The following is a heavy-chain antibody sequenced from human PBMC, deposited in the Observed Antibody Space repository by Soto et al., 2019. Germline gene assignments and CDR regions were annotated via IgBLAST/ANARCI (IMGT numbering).Heavy chain of an antibody. J-gene: IGHJ4*02. V-gene: IGHV3-23*01. CDR3: AKLPLVLALGFVD. CDR1: GFTFSSYV. Sequence: GGSLRLSCAASGFTFSSYVMSWVRQAPGKGLEWVSSISGSGDNTYYADSVKGRFTISRDNSKNTLFLQMNSLRAEDTAVYYCAKLPLVLALGFVDWGQGTLVTVSS. CDR2: ISGSGDNT.